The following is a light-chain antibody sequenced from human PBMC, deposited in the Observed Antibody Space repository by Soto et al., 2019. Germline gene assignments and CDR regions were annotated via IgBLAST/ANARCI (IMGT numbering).Light chain of an antibody. J-gene: IGKJ5*01. V-gene: IGKV3-11*01. CDR2: DAS. CDR3: QHRIRCPCT. Sequence: EIVLTQSPATLSLSPGERATLSCRASQGVYNYLSWYQQKPARPPRLLIYDASTRATGIPARFSGDWSGTYFTLTINLLEAEVFAFYYCQHRIRCPCTFGQGTRLEIK. CDR1: QGVYNY.